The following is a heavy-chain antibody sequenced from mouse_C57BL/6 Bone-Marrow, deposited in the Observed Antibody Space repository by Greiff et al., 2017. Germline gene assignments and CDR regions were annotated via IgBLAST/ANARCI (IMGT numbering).Heavy chain of an antibody. Sequence: VQRVESGAELARPGASVKLSCKASGYTFTSYGISWVKQRPGQGLEWIGEIYPRSGNTYYNEKFKGKATLTADKSSSTAYLELRSLTSEDSAVNFWAGDHYYVSSGVLYGYFDVWGKGTTVTVSA. CDR1: GYTFTSYG. CDR2: IYPRSGNT. D-gene: IGHD1-1*01. V-gene: IGHV1-81*01. J-gene: IGHJ1*03. CDR3: AGDHYYVSSGVLYGYFDV.